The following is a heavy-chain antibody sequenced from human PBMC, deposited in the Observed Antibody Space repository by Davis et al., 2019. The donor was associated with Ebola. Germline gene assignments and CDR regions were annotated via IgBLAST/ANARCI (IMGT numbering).Heavy chain of an antibody. J-gene: IGHJ4*02. D-gene: IGHD1-1*01. CDR3: AKYRERSPTRVFDY. V-gene: IGHV1-69*13. Sequence: SVKVSCKASGGTFSSYAISWVRQAPGQGLEWMGGIIPIFGTANYAQKFQGRVTITADGSTTTAYMELNSLRAEDTAIYYCAKYRERSPTRVFDYWGQGTLVTVSS. CDR1: GGTFSSYA. CDR2: IIPIFGTA.